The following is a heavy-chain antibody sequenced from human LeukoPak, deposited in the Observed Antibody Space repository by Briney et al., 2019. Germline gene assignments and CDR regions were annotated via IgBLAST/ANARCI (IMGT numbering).Heavy chain of an antibody. D-gene: IGHD3-10*01. CDR2: INSDGSRT. V-gene: IGHV3-74*01. J-gene: IGHJ4*02. CDR1: GFTFSNYW. Sequence: GGSLRLSCAASGFTFSNYWMHWVRQAPGKGLVWVSRINSDGSRTTYADSVTGRFTISRDNAKNTVYLQMNSLRAEDTAVYYCAKEAPAGYFDYWGQGSLVTVSS. CDR3: AKEAPAGYFDY.